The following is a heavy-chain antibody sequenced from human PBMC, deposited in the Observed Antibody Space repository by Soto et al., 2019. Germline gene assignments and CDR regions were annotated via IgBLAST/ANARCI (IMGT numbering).Heavy chain of an antibody. Sequence: QVQLVQSGAEVKRPGASVKVSCKASGYTFRNYDVAWVRRAPGHGLEWMGWISMSKGKTYYQESLQGRDTMTMDTSMTIAYMEGRSLRSDDPDVYYCARKGYIGNIGLNVWGQGTTVTVSS. CDR1: GYTFRNYD. V-gene: IGHV1-18*01. CDR2: ISMSKGKT. D-gene: IGHD5-18*01. J-gene: IGHJ6*02. CDR3: ARKGYIGNIGLNV.